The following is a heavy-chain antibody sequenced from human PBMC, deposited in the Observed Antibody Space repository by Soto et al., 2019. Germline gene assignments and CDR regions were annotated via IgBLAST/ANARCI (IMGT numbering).Heavy chain of an antibody. CDR3: ARGGVKVTNGMDV. Sequence: SETLSLTCTVSGGSVNICGYYWSWIRQHPGKGLEWIGYIYYSGNTYINPSLKSRLTISIDRSKNQFSLRLSSVTAADTAVYYCARGGVKVTNGMDVWGPGTTVTVSS. D-gene: IGHD4-4*01. CDR2: IYYSGNT. V-gene: IGHV4-31*03. CDR1: GGSVNICGYY. J-gene: IGHJ6*02.